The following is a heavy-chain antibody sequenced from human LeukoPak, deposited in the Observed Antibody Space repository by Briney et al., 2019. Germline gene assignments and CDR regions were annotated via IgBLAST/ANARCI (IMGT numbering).Heavy chain of an antibody. CDR1: GYTFTSYD. J-gene: IGHJ5*02. D-gene: IGHD1-26*01. CDR3: ASGQGSGWFDP. CDR2: MNPNSGNT. Sequence: ASVKVSCKASGYTFTSYDINWVRQATGQGLEWMGWMNPNSGNTGYAQKFQGGVTMTCNTSISTAYLELITLTSEDTAIYYCASGQGSGWFDPWGQGTLVTVSS. V-gene: IGHV1-8*01.